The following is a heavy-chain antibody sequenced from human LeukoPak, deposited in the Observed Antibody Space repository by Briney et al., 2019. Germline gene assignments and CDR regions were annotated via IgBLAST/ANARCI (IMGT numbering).Heavy chain of an antibody. V-gene: IGHV4-34*01. D-gene: IGHD3-22*01. CDR3: ARGNYYDSSGYYHS. J-gene: IGHJ4*02. CDR2: INDSGNS. CDR1: GGSFRGYY. Sequence: SETLSLTCAVYGGSFRGYYWSWLRQPPGKGLEWIGEINDSGNSNHNPSLKSRVTISVDTSKNQISLKLNSVTAADTAVYYCARGNYYDSSGYYHSWGQGTLVTVSS.